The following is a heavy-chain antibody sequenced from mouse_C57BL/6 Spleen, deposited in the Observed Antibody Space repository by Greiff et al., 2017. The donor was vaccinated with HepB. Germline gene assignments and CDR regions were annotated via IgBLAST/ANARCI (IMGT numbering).Heavy chain of an antibody. V-gene: IGHV3-6*01. Sequence: EVKLMESGPGLVKPSQSLSLTCSVTGYSITSGYYWNWIRQFPGNQLEWMGYISYDGSNNYNPSLKNRISITRDTSKNQFFLKLNSVTTEDTATYYCARDYYGSSYRYFDVWGTGTTVTVSS. J-gene: IGHJ1*03. CDR3: ARDYYGSSYRYFDV. CDR2: ISYDGSN. D-gene: IGHD1-1*01. CDR1: GYSITSGYY.